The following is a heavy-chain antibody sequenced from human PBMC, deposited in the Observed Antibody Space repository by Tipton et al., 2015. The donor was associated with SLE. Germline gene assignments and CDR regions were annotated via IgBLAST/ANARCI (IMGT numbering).Heavy chain of an antibody. CDR2: ITSSGRHT. CDR3: ASLLWFRIYYYGMDV. J-gene: IGHJ6*02. V-gene: IGHV3-21*01. Sequence: SLRLSCVASGVDFSTYSMNWVRQAPGKGLEWVASITSSGRHTSTYYADSVEGRFTLSRDNAKNSLYLQMNSLRAEDTAVYYCASLLWFRIYYYGMDVWGQGTTVTVSS. CDR1: GVDFSTYS. D-gene: IGHD3-10*01.